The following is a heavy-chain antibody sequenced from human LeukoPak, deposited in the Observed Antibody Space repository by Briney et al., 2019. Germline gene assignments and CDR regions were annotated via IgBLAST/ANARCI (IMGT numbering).Heavy chain of an antibody. CDR1: GFTFSSYA. CDR2: VSGSGGST. CDR3: AKAGQWLDHYFDY. D-gene: IGHD6-19*01. J-gene: IGHJ4*02. V-gene: IGHV3-23*01. Sequence: GGSLRLSCAASGFTFSSYAMSWVRRAPGKGLEWVSAVSGSGGSTYYADSVKGRFTISRDNSKNTLYLQMNSLRAEDTAVYYCAKAGQWLDHYFDYWGQGTLVTVSS.